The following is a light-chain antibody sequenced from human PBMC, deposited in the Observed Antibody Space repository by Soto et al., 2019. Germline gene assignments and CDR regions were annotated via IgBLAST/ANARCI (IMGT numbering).Light chain of an antibody. CDR3: SSYTSSSTPHHV. CDR2: EVS. CDR1: SSDVGGYNY. V-gene: IGLV2-14*01. J-gene: IGLJ1*01. Sequence: QSALTQPASVSGSPGQSITISCTGTSSDVGGYNYVSWYQQHPGKAPKLMVYEVSNRPSGVSNRFSGSKSGNTASLTISGLQAEDEADYYCSSYTSSSTPHHVFGTGTKLTVL.